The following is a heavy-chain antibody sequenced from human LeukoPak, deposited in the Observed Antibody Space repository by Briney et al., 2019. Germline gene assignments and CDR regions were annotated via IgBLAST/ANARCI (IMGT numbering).Heavy chain of an antibody. CDR1: GGTFSSYA. V-gene: IGHV1-69*01. Sequence: SVKVSCKASGGTFSSYAISWVRQAPGQGLEWMGGIIPIFGTANYAQKFQGRVTITADESTSTAYMELSSLRSEDTAVYYCARGGGHDYGDYLAFDLWSQGTMVTVSS. J-gene: IGHJ3*01. D-gene: IGHD4-17*01. CDR3: ARGGGHDYGDYLAFDL. CDR2: IIPIFGTA.